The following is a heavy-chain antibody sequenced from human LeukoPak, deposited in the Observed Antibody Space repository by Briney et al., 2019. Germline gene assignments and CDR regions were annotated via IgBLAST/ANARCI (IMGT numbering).Heavy chain of an antibody. D-gene: IGHD6-19*01. J-gene: IGHJ4*02. Sequence: GGSLRLSCAASGFTFSGYGIHWVRQAPGKGLEWVAFLSYDGSNKFYADSVKGRFTISRDNSENTLHLQMNSPKDEDTAVYYCARGLYKNGWYYFDYWGQGTLVTVSS. CDR3: ARGLYKNGWYYFDY. V-gene: IGHV3-33*01. CDR1: GFTFSGYG. CDR2: LSYDGSNK.